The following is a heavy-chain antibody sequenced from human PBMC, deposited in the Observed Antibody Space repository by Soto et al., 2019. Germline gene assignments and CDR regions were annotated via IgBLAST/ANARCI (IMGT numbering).Heavy chain of an antibody. CDR1: EDTFRNYA. Sequence: QVELVQSGAEVKKPGSSVKVSCQASEDTFRNYAISWVRQAPVQGLEWMGGIIPIFGTANYAQKFQGRVTITADTSANTVYFEISSLRSEDTAVYYCESTKYDSSAYYYCYLGLWGSSTMVTVAS. CDR3: ESTKYDSSAYYYCYLGL. D-gene: IGHD3-22*01. V-gene: IGHV1-69*06. CDR2: IIPIFGTA. J-gene: IGHJ2*01.